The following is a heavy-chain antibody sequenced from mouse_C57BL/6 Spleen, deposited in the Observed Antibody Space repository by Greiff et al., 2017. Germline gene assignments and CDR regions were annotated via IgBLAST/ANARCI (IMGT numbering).Heavy chain of an antibody. CDR2: IDPSDSYT. J-gene: IGHJ2*01. CDR1: GYTFTSYW. V-gene: IGHV1-69*01. D-gene: IGHD1-1*01. Sequence: QVQLQQSGAELVMPGASVKLSCKASGYTFTSYWMHWVKQRPGQGLEWIGEIDPSDSYTNYNQKFKGKSTLTVDKSSSTAYMQLSSLTSEDSAVYYCARSPLFYFDYWGQGTTLTVSS. CDR3: ARSPLFYFDY.